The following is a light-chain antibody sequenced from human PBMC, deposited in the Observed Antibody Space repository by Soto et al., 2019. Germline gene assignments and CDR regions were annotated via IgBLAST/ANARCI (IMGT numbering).Light chain of an antibody. V-gene: IGKV3-15*01. J-gene: IGKJ1*01. CDR1: ESVSSK. CDR2: GAS. Sequence: EIVMTQSPATLSVSPGERATLSCRASESVSSKLVWYQKKPGQAPRLLIYGASTRATGIPARFSGSGSGTEFTLTISSLQSEDYAVYYCHQYNNWPPWTFGQGTKVDIK. CDR3: HQYNNWPPWT.